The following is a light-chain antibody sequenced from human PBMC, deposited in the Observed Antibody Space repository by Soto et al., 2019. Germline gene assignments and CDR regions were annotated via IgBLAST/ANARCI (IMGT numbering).Light chain of an antibody. J-gene: IGKJ1*01. Sequence: EVLMTQSPATLSVSPGERATLSCRASQSVSGKLAWYQQKPGQAPRLLIYDASTRATGIPARFSGSGSGTEFTLTIRSLQSEDFAVYYCQQSNNWPWTFGQGTKVEIK. V-gene: IGKV3-15*01. CDR1: QSVSGK. CDR2: DAS. CDR3: QQSNNWPWT.